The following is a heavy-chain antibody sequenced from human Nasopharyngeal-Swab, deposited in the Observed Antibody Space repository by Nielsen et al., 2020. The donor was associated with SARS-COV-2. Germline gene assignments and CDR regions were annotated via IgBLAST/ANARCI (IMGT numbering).Heavy chain of an antibody. CDR1: GYSFTSYW. Sequence: ETLSLTCKGSGYSFTSYWIGWVRQMPGKGLEWMGIIYPGDSDTRYSPSFQGQVTISADNSITTAYLQWSSLKASDTAMYYCARRFRGNSGDAFDIWGQGTMVTVS. J-gene: IGHJ3*02. D-gene: IGHD4-23*01. CDR2: IYPGDSDT. CDR3: ARRFRGNSGDAFDI. V-gene: IGHV5-51*01.